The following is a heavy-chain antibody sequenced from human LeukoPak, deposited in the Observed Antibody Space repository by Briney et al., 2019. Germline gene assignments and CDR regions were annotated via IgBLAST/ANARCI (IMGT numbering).Heavy chain of an antibody. J-gene: IGHJ4*02. CDR2: INHSGST. D-gene: IGHD1-26*01. CDR1: GGSFSGYY. CDR3: ARAAHSGSLAPFDY. Sequence: SETLSLTCAVYGGSFSGYYWSWIRQPPGKGLEWIGEINHSGSTNYNPSLKSRVTMSLDTSKNQFSLKLSSVTAADTAVYYCARAAHSGSLAPFDYWGQGTLVTVSS. V-gene: IGHV4-34*01.